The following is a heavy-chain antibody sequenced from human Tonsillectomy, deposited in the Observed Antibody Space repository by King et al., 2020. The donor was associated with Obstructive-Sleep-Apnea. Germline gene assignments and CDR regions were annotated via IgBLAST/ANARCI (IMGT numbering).Heavy chain of an antibody. CDR3: ARDWGLYRSWSPDLDHYYGMDV. CDR1: GSTFSSYA. V-gene: IGHV1-69*10. D-gene: IGHD1-14*01. CDR2: IIPILGIA. J-gene: IGHJ6*02. Sequence: VQLVESGAEVKKPGSSVKVSCKASGSTFSSYAISWVRQAPGQGLEWMGGIIPILGIANYAQKFQGRVTITADKSTSTAYMELSSLRSEDTAMYYCARDWGLYRSWSPDLDHYYGMDVWGQGTTVTVSS.